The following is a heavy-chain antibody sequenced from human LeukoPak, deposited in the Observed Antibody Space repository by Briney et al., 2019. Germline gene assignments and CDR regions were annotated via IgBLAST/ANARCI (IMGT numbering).Heavy chain of an antibody. D-gene: IGHD5-24*01. CDR3: ARRGDGYNSSPFDY. J-gene: IGHJ4*02. V-gene: IGHV4-59*08. Sequence: SETLSLTCTVSGGSTSSYYWSWIRQPPGKELEWIAYIYYTGSTKYNPSLKSRVTISIDTSKNHFSLKLSSVTAADTALYYCARRGDGYNSSPFDYWGQGSLVTVSS. CDR1: GGSTSSYY. CDR2: IYYTGST.